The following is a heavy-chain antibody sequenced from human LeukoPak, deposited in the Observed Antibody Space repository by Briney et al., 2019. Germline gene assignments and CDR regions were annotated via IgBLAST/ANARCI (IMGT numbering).Heavy chain of an antibody. D-gene: IGHD3-10*01. J-gene: IGHJ4*02. V-gene: IGHV1-2*02. Sequence: ASVKVSCNASGYTFTGYYMHWVRQAPGQGLEWMGWINPNSGGTNYAQKFQGRVTMTRDTSISTAYMELSRLRSDDTAVYYCARDMRRIGGTQRAYWGQGTLVTVSS. CDR1: GYTFTGYY. CDR2: INPNSGGT. CDR3: ARDMRRIGGTQRAY.